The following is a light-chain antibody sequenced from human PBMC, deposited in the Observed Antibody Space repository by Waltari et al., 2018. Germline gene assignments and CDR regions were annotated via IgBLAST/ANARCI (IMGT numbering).Light chain of an antibody. J-gene: IGLJ2*01. V-gene: IGLV2-11*01. Sequence: QSALTQPRSVSGSPGQSVTISCTGTSSDVGGYTYVPWYQPHPGKAPKLMIYDVNKRPAGVPDRFSGSKSGNTASLTISGLQAEDEADFYCCSYAGSYILVFGGGTKLTVL. CDR1: SSDVGGYTY. CDR3: CSYAGSYILV. CDR2: DVN.